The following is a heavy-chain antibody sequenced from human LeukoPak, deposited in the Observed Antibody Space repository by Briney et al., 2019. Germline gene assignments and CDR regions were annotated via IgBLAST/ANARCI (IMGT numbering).Heavy chain of an antibody. D-gene: IGHD3-10*01. J-gene: IGHJ4*02. CDR1: GYTFTSYW. V-gene: IGHV5-51*01. Sequence: GESLKISCKGSGYTFTSYWIGWVRQMPGKGLEWMGIIYPGDSDTRYSPSFQGQVTISADKSISTAYLQWRSLKASDTAMYYCAGLRGDHGSGSLFDYWGQGTLVTVSS. CDR2: IYPGDSDT. CDR3: AGLRGDHGSGSLFDY.